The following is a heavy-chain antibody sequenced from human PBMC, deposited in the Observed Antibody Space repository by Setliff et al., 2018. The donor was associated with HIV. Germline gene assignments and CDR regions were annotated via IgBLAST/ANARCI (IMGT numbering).Heavy chain of an antibody. Sequence: NLSETLSLTCAVYGGSFSGYYWSWIRQPPGKGLEWIGEINHSGSTNYNPSLKSRVTISVDTSKNQFSLKLSSVTAADTAVYYCARRHGSGSLDAFDIWGQGTMVTVSS. CDR2: INHSGST. V-gene: IGHV4-34*01. CDR3: ARRHGSGSLDAFDI. D-gene: IGHD3-10*01. CDR1: GGSFSGYY. J-gene: IGHJ3*02.